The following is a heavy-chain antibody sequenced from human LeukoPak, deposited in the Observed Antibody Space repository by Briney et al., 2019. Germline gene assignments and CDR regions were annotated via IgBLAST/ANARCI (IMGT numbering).Heavy chain of an antibody. CDR3: AKGSRGIAAAGPGEAPRNYYYYGMDV. CDR1: GFTFSSYG. J-gene: IGHJ6*04. Sequence: PGGSLRLSCAASGFTFSSYGMHWVRQAPGKGLEWVSAISGSGGSTYYADSVKGRFTISRDNSKNTLYLQMNSLRAEDTAVYYCAKGSRGIAAAGPGEAPRNYYYYGMDVWGKGTTVTVSS. CDR2: ISGSGGST. V-gene: IGHV3-23*01. D-gene: IGHD6-13*01.